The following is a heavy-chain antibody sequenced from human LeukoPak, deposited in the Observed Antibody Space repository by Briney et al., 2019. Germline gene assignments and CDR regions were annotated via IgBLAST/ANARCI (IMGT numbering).Heavy chain of an antibody. CDR1: GFTFCNCC. CDR3: ARDERLLSFLK. V-gene: IGHV3-23*01. Sequence: PGGTLRLSCAASGFTFCNCCLSWVRRAPGKGLEWVSGITGSGGSTYYADSVKGRFTISRDNSKNTLYLQMNSLRAEDTAIYYCARDERLLSFLKWGQGTLVTVSS. CDR2: ITGSGGST. J-gene: IGHJ4*02. D-gene: IGHD3-3*01.